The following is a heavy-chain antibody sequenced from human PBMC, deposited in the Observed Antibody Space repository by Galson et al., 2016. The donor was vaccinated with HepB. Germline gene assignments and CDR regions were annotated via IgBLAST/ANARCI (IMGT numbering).Heavy chain of an antibody. Sequence: SVKVSCKVSGKNFTEVSMHWVRQAPGKGLEWMGGFDPEDGETMYAQKFQGRVTMTEDTSTDTAYMEVSSLRSEDTAVYYCATSRRFNKLSGYYYYHGMDVWGQGTSVTVSS. CDR1: GKNFTEVS. J-gene: IGHJ6*02. CDR2: FDPEDGET. D-gene: IGHD1/OR15-1a*01. V-gene: IGHV1-24*01. CDR3: ATSRRFNKLSGYYYYHGMDV.